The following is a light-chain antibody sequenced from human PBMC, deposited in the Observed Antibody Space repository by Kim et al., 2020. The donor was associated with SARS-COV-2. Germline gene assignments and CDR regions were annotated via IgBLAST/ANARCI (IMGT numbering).Light chain of an antibody. J-gene: IGLJ3*02. Sequence: SVALGQTARITCGGNNVGTKDVHWYQQKPGQAPVLVIYGDTNRRPGIPERFSGSSSGNTATLTISRAQVGDEADYYCQLWDSSTAVFGGGTQLTVL. CDR2: GDT. V-gene: IGLV3-9*01. CDR3: QLWDSSTAV. CDR1: NVGTKD.